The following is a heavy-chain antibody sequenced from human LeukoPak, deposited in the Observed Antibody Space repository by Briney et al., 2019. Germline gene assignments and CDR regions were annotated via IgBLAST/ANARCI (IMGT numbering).Heavy chain of an antibody. CDR2: ISYDGSNK. J-gene: IGHJ4*02. Sequence: GGSLRLSCAASGFTFSSYAMHWVRQALGKGLEWVAVISYDGSNKYYADSVKGRFTISRDISKSTLYLQLNSLRAEDTAVYYCARDRGKGTYLDSWGQGTLVTVSS. CDR3: ARDRGKGTYLDS. V-gene: IGHV3-30-3*01. D-gene: IGHD3/OR15-3a*01. CDR1: GFTFSSYA.